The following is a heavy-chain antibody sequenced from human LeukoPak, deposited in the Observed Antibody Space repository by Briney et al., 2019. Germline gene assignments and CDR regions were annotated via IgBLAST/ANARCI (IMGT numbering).Heavy chain of an antibody. D-gene: IGHD3-9*01. CDR1: GGSFSGYY. J-gene: IGHJ6*03. V-gene: IGHV4-34*01. CDR2: INHSGST. CDR3: ARGLGRLGANYYYYYYMDV. Sequence: SETLSLTCAVYGGSFSGYYWSWIRQPPGKGLEWIGEINHSGSTNYNPSLKSRVTISVDTSKNQFSLKLSSVTAADTAVYYCARGLGRLGANYYYYYYMDVWGKGTTVTISS.